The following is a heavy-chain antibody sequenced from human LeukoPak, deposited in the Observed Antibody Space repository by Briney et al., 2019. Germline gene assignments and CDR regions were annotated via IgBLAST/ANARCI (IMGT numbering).Heavy chain of an antibody. V-gene: IGHV3-33*01. CDR1: GFTFSSYG. D-gene: IGHD6-19*01. Sequence: PGGSLRLSCAASGFTFSSYGMHWVRQAPGKGLEWVAVINYDGSNQYYADSVKGRFTISRDNSKNTLFLQMNSLRAEDTAVYYCARDGSSVALDYWGQEPWSPSPQ. CDR2: INYDGSNQ. CDR3: ARDGSSVALDY. J-gene: IGHJ4*01.